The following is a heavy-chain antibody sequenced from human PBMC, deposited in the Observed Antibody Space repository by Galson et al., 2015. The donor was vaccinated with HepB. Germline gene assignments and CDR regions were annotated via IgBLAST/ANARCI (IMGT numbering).Heavy chain of an antibody. CDR2: IRSKAYGGTT. D-gene: IGHD3-22*01. CDR3: TRDLYYYDSSGYQTSRSDAFDI. CDR1: GFTFGDYA. V-gene: IGHV3-49*03. Sequence: SLRLSCAASGFTFGDYAMSWFRQAPGKGLEWVGFIRSKAYGGTTEYAASVKGRFTISRDDSKSIAYLQMNSLKTEDTAVYYCTRDLYYYDSSGYQTSRSDAFDIWGQGTMVTVSS. J-gene: IGHJ3*02.